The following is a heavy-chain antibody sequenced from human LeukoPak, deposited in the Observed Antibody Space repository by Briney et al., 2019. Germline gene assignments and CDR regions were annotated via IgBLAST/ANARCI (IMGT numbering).Heavy chain of an antibody. CDR2: IYHSGST. J-gene: IGHJ4*02. V-gene: IGHV4-4*02. CDR1: GGSISSSNW. CDR3: ARAGYKGDDFWSGYSKPGYFDY. Sequence: PSGTLSLTRAVSGGSISSSNWWSWVRQPPGKGLEWIGEIYHSGSTNYNPSLKSRVTISVDKSKNQFSLKLSSVTAADTAVYYCARAGYKGDDFWSGYSKPGYFDYWGQGTLVTVSS. D-gene: IGHD3-3*01.